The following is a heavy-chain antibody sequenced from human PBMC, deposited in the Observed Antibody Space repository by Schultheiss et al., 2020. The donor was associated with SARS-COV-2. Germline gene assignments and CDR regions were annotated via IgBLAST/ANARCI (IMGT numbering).Heavy chain of an antibody. D-gene: IGHD2-15*01. CDR1: GFTFSSYE. CDR3: ARRSTIGYCSGGSCSDYYYYYYMDV. J-gene: IGHJ6*03. Sequence: GGSLRLSCAASGFTFSSYEMNWVRQAPGKGLEWVAVISYDGSNKYYADSVKGRFTISRENAKNTLYLQMNSLRAEDTAVYYCARRSTIGYCSGGSCSDYYYYYYMDVWGKGTTVTVSS. CDR2: ISYDGSNK. V-gene: IGHV3-30*03.